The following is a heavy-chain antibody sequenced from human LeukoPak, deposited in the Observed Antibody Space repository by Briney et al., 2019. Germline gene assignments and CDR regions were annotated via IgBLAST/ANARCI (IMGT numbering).Heavy chain of an antibody. Sequence: GGSLRLSCAASGFTFSSYSMNWVRQAPGKGLEWVSSISSSSSYIYYADSVKGRFTISRDNAKNSLYLQMNSLRAEDTAVYYCARAPGSSGWPYYYYGMDVWGQGTTVTVSS. J-gene: IGHJ6*02. CDR3: ARAPGSSGWPYYYYGMDV. CDR1: GFTFSSYS. CDR2: ISSSSSYI. V-gene: IGHV3-21*01. D-gene: IGHD6-19*01.